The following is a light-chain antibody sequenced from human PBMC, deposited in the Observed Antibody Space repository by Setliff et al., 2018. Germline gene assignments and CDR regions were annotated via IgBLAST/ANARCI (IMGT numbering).Light chain of an antibody. CDR2: EVS. CDR1: SSDVGSYNL. V-gene: IGLV2-23*02. J-gene: IGLJ1*01. CDR3: CSYAGSSTFGPEV. Sequence: QSVLTQPASVSGSPGQSITISCTGTSSDVGSYNLVSWYQQHPGKAPKLMIYEVSKRPSGVSNRFSGSKSGNTASLTISGLQAEDEADYYCCSYAGSSTFGPEVFGTGTKGTV.